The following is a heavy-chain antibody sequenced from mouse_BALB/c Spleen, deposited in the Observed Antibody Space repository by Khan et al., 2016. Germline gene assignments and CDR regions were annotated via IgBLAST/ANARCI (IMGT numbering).Heavy chain of an antibody. D-gene: IGHD1-1*01. CDR2: ISYSGST. CDR1: GYSITSDYA. Sequence: EVKLLESGPGLVKPSQSLSLTCTVTGYSITSDYAWNWIRQFPGNKLEWMGYISYSGSTNYNPSLKSRISITRDTSKNQFFLQLNSVTTEDTATYYCARRGGTTDAFAYWGQGTLVTVSA. V-gene: IGHV3-2*02. CDR3: ARRGGTTDAFAY. J-gene: IGHJ3*01.